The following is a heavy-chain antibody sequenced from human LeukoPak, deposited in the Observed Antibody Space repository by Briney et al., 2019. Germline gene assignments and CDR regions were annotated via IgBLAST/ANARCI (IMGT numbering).Heavy chain of an antibody. CDR1: GYSFTSYW. V-gene: IGHV5-10-1*01. CDR3: ARAVTGPPDAFDI. J-gene: IGHJ3*02. Sequence: GESLKISCKVSGYSFTSYWISWVRQMPGKGLEWMGRIDPSDSYTNYSPSFQGHVTISADKSISTSYLQWSSLKASDTAMYYCARAVTGPPDAFDIWGQGTMVTVSS. D-gene: IGHD6-19*01. CDR2: IDPSDSYT.